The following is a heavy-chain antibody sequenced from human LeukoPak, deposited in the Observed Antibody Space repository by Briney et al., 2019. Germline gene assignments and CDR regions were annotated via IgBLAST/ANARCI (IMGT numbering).Heavy chain of an antibody. J-gene: IGHJ4*02. Sequence: GGSLRLSCAASGFTFSNAWMNWVRQAPGEGVGWVSHISSSGTTKYFADSVRVRFTISRDDATNSLYLQTNSLRVEDTAVYYCARDIVNGPFVISPDSWGQGTLVTVSS. D-gene: IGHD2-21*01. CDR3: ARDIVNGPFVISPDS. CDR1: GFTFSNAW. V-gene: IGHV3-48*04. CDR2: ISSSGTTK.